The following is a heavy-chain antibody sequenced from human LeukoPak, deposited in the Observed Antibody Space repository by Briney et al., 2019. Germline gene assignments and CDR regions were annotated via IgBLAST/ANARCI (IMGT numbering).Heavy chain of an antibody. CDR3: AKVGPLAFYYMDV. CDR1: GFTFSSYG. J-gene: IGHJ6*03. CDR2: IRYDGSNK. V-gene: IGHV3-30*02. D-gene: IGHD3-10*01. Sequence: GGSLRLSCSASGFTFSSYGMHWVRQAPGKGLEGVAFIRYDGSNKYYADSVKGRFTISRDNSKNTLYLQMNSLRAEDRAVYYCAKVGPLAFYYMDVWGKGTTVTVSS.